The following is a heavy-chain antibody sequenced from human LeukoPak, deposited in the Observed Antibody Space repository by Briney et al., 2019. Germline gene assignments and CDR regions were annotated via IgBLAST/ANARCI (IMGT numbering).Heavy chain of an antibody. CDR2: IIPIFGTA. Sequence: GSSVKVSCKASGGTFSSYAISWVRQAPGQGLEWMGRIIPIFGTANYAQKFQGRVTITTDESTSTAYMELSSLRSEDTAVYYCARERYYYDSGGNMIDYWGQGTLVTVSS. CDR1: GGTFSSYA. D-gene: IGHD3-22*01. V-gene: IGHV1-69*05. CDR3: ARERYYYDSGGNMIDY. J-gene: IGHJ4*02.